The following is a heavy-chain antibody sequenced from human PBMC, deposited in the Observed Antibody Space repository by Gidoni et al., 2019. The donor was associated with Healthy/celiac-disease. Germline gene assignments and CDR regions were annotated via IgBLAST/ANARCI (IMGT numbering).Heavy chain of an antibody. CDR3: ARGTRKYSSGFGLSYGMDV. J-gene: IGHJ6*02. V-gene: IGHV3-13*01. CDR2: IGTAGDT. Sequence: EVQLVESGGGLVQPGGSLRLSCAASGFTFSSYDMHWVRQATGKGLEWVSAIGTAGDTYYPGSVKGRFTISRENAKNSLYLQMNSLRAGDTAVYYCARGTRKYSSGFGLSYGMDVWGQGTTVTVSS. D-gene: IGHD6-19*01. CDR1: GFTFSSYD.